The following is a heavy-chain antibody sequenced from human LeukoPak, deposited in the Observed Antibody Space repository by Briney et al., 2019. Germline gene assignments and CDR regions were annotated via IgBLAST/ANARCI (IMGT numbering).Heavy chain of an antibody. Sequence: SETLSLTCAVYGGSFSGYYWSWIRQPPGKGLEWIGEINHSGSTNYNPSLKSRVTTSVDTSKNQFSLKLSSVTAADTAVYYCASSVSRQQLVLYYWGQGTLVTVSS. J-gene: IGHJ4*02. CDR3: ASSVSRQQLVLYY. CDR2: INHSGST. V-gene: IGHV4-34*01. D-gene: IGHD6-13*01. CDR1: GGSFSGYY.